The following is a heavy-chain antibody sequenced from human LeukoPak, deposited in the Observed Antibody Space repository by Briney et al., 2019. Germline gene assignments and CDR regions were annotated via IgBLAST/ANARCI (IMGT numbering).Heavy chain of an antibody. Sequence: ASVKVSCKASGYTFTSYAMNWVRQAAGQGLEWMGWINTNTGNPTYAQGFTGRFVFSLDTSVSTAYLQISSLKAEDTAVYYCARDPQPEQQLVEISSFDYWGQGTLVTVSS. CDR3: ARDPQPEQQLVEISSFDY. D-gene: IGHD6-13*01. CDR2: INTNTGNP. J-gene: IGHJ4*02. V-gene: IGHV7-4-1*02. CDR1: GYTFTSYA.